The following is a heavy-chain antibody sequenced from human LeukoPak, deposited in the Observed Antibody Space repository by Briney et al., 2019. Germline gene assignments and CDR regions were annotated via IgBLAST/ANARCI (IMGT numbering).Heavy chain of an antibody. CDR3: ARLLDYGDYIDY. CDR1: GFTFSSYW. J-gene: IGHJ4*02. V-gene: IGHV3-74*01. D-gene: IGHD4-17*01. CDR2: INSDGSST. Sequence: PGGSLRLSCAASGFTFSSYWMHWVRQAPGKGLVWVSRINSDGSSTSYADSVKGRFTISRDNAKNTLYLQMNSLRAEDTAVYYRARLLDYGDYIDYWGQGTLVTVSS.